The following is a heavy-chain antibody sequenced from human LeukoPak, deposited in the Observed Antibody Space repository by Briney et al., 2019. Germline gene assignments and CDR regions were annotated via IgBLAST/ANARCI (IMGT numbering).Heavy chain of an antibody. V-gene: IGHV1-18*01. D-gene: IGHD1-26*01. CDR2: ISAYNGDT. J-gene: IGHJ4*02. Sequence: ASVKVSCKASGYTFTSYGISWVRQAPGQGLEWMGWISAYNGDTNYAQKLQGRVTMTTDTSTSTAYMELRSLRSDDTAVYYCARHRELPTEFDYWGQGTLVTVSS. CDR1: GYTFTSYG. CDR3: ARHRELPTEFDY.